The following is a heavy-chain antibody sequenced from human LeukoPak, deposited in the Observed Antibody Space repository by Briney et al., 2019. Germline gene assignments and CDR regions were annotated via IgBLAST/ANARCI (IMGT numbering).Heavy chain of an antibody. CDR3: TTEGSDVFNEPFDY. V-gene: IGHV1-24*01. CDR1: GYTLTELS. D-gene: IGHD3-16*01. J-gene: IGHJ4*02. Sequence: ASVKVSCKVSGYTLTELSMHWVRQAPGKGLEWMGGFDPEDGETIYAQKFQGRVTMTEDTSTDTAYMELSSLRSEDTAVYYCTTEGSDVFNEPFDYWGQGTLVTVSS. CDR2: FDPEDGET.